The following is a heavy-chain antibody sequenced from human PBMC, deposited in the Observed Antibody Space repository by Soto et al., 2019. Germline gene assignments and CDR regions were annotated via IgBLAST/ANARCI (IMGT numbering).Heavy chain of an antibody. J-gene: IGHJ5*02. CDR3: ARHPRFGSLNWFDP. CDR1: GGSISSSSYY. CDR2: IYYSGST. D-gene: IGHD3-16*01. Sequence: SETLSLTCTVSGGSISSSSYYWGWIRQPPGKGLEWIGSIYYSGSTYYNPSLKSRVTISVDTSKNQFSLKLSSVTAADTAVYYCARHPRFGSLNWFDPWGQGTLVTLSS. V-gene: IGHV4-39*01.